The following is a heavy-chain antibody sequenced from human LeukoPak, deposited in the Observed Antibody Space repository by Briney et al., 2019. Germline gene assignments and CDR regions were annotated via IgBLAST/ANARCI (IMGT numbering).Heavy chain of an antibody. CDR1: GFTFSSYG. CDR3: ARDIVVVPAASDAFDT. D-gene: IGHD2-2*01. CDR2: IWYDGSNK. J-gene: IGHJ3*02. Sequence: GGSLRLSCAASGFTFSSYGMHWVRQAPGKGLEWVAVIWYDGSNKYYADSVKGRFTISRDNSKNTLYLQMNSLRAEDTAVYYCARDIVVVPAASDAFDTWGQGTMVTVSS. V-gene: IGHV3-33*01.